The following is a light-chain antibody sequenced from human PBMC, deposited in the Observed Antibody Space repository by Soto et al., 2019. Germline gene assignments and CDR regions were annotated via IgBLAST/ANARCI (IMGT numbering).Light chain of an antibody. CDR2: SNN. V-gene: IGLV1-44*01. CDR1: SSNIGSNT. CDR3: GAWDDSLNGGV. J-gene: IGLJ2*01. Sequence: QSVLTQPPSASGTPGQRVTISCSGSSSNIGSNTVNWYQQLPGTAPKLLIYSNNQRPSGVPDRFSGSKSGTSASLAISWLQSEDEDDYYCGAWDDSLNGGVFGGGTKLTVL.